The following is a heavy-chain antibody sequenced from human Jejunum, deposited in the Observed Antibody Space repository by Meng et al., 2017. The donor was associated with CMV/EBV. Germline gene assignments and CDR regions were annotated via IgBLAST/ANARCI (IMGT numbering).Heavy chain of an antibody. D-gene: IGHD3-3*01. CDR3: ARGAGRITVFGVVMSWFDP. Sequence: TYGIGWVRQMAGKGPDWMGIIYPADSDTRYSPAFQGQVTISADKSISTAFLQWSSLKASDTAMYYCARGAGRITVFGVVMSWFDPWGQGTLVTVSS. CDR1: TYG. V-gene: IGHV5-51*01. J-gene: IGHJ5*02. CDR2: IYPADSDT.